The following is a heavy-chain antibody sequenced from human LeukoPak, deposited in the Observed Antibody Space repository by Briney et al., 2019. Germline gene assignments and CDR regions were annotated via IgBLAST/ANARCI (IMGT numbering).Heavy chain of an antibody. CDR1: GFTFSSYG. J-gene: IGHJ4*02. V-gene: IGHV3-30*03. CDR3: ARGNVDTAMVKEADY. Sequence: GGSLRLSCAASGFTFSSYGMHWVRQAPGKGLEWVAVISYDGSNKYYADSVKGRFTISRDNSKNTLYLQMNSLRAEDTAVYYCARGNVDTAMVKEADYWGQGTLVTVSS. D-gene: IGHD5-18*01. CDR2: ISYDGSNK.